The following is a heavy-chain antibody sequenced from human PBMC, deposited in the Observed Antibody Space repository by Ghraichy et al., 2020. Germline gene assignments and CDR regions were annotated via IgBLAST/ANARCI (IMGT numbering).Heavy chain of an antibody. CDR1: GFTFSSYS. CDR3: ARERPRPGYSGYVS. D-gene: IGHD5-12*01. CDR2: ISSSSSTI. V-gene: IGHV3-48*01. J-gene: IGHJ5*02. Sequence: ETLSLTCAASGFTFSSYSMNWVRQAPGKGLEWVSYISSSSSTIYYADSVKGRFTISRDNAKNSLYLQMNSLRAEDTAVYYCARERPRPGYSGYVSWGQGTLVTVSS.